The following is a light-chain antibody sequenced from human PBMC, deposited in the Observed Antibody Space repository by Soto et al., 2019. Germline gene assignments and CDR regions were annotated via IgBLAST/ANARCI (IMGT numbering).Light chain of an antibody. CDR3: QQSSSTPRT. V-gene: IGKV1-39*01. CDR1: QSISNY. CDR2: AAS. J-gene: IGKJ1*01. Sequence: DIQMTQSPSSLSAAVGDRFTITCRASQSISNYLNWYQQEPGKAPKLLIYAASSLQSGVPSRFSGSASGTDFTLTISSLQPEDFATYYCQQSSSTPRTFGQGTKVEIK.